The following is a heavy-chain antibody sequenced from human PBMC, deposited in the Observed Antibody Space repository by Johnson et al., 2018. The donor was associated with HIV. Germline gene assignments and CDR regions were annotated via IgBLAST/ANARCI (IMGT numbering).Heavy chain of an antibody. CDR3: ARDPEGYSGYDFGDAFDI. CDR1: GFTVSTYH. CDR2: IYDGGRT. Sequence: MQLVESGGGLIQPGESLRLSCAASGFTVSTYHMSWVRQAPGKGLEWVSVIYDGGRTYYGDSVKGRFTISGDTSKNTLHLEMNSLRAEDTAGYYCARDPEGYSGYDFGDAFDIWGQGTMVPVAS. D-gene: IGHD5-12*01. V-gene: IGHV3-53*01. J-gene: IGHJ3*02.